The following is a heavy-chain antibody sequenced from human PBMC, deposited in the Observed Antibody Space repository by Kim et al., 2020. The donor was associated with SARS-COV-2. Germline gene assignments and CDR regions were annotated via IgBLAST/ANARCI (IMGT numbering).Heavy chain of an antibody. CDR1: GGSISSYY. CDR2: IYYSGST. CDR3: ARGRLFCSSTSCKVGFDY. J-gene: IGHJ4*02. V-gene: IGHV4-59*01. D-gene: IGHD2-2*01. Sequence: SETLSLTCTVSGGSISSYYWSWIRQPPGKGLEWIGYIYYSGSTNYNPSLKSRVTISVDTSKNQFSLKLSSVTAADTAVYYCARGRLFCSSTSCKVGFDYWGQGTLVTVSS.